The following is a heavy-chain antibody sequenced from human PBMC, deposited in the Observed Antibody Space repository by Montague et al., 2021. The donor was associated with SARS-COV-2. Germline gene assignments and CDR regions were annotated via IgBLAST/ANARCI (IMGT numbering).Heavy chain of an antibody. CDR2: VNHSEST. J-gene: IGHJ6*03. D-gene: IGHD3-22*01. CDR1: GGSFSGFY. V-gene: IGHV4-34*01. CDR3: AGGRGLYYESSGGLYYMDV. Sequence: SETLSLTCAASGGSFSGFYWSWVRQPPGKGLEWIGDVNHSESTNYNPSLKGRVTISVDRSKNQFSLRLRSVTAADTAVYYCAGGRGLYYESSGGLYYMDVWGEGTTVTVSS.